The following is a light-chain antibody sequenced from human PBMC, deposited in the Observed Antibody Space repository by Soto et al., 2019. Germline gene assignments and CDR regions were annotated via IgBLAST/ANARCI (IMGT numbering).Light chain of an antibody. Sequence: DIQMTQSPSSLSASVGDTVTITCRASPGISRWLAWYQQKPGKAPNLLIYATSSLLSGVPSRFSGSGSGTEFTLTISSLQPDDSATYYCQHYSLYSPWTFGQGTKVDIK. CDR3: QHYSLYSPWT. CDR2: ATS. CDR1: PGISRW. V-gene: IGKV1D-16*01. J-gene: IGKJ1*01.